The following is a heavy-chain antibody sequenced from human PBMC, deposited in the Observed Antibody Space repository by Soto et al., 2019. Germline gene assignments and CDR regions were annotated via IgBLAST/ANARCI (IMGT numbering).Heavy chain of an antibody. J-gene: IGHJ4*02. V-gene: IGHV3-21*01. CDR2: ISSSSSYI. CDR1: GFTFSSYS. D-gene: IGHD2-2*01. Sequence: PGGSLRLSCAASGFTFSSYSMNWVRQAPGKGLEWVSSISSSSSYIYYADSVKGRFTISRDNAKNSLYLQMNSLRAEDTAVYYCARGLVPAAYVDYWGQGTLVTVSS. CDR3: ARGLVPAAYVDY.